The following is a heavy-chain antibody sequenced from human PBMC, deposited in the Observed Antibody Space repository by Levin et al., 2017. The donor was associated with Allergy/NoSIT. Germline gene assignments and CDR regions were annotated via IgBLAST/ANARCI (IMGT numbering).Heavy chain of an antibody. CDR1: GFTFSSYW. Sequence: PSGGSLRLSCAASGFTFSSYWMSWVRQAPGKGLEWVANIKQDGSEKYYVDSVKGRFTISRDNAKNSLYLQMNSLRAEDSAVFYCARIAAAGTSRWFDPWGQGTLVTVSS. D-gene: IGHD6-13*01. V-gene: IGHV3-7*01. CDR3: ARIAAAGTSRWFDP. J-gene: IGHJ5*02. CDR2: IKQDGSEK.